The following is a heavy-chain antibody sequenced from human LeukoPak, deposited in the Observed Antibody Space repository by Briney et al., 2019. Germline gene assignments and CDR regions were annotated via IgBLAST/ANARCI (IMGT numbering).Heavy chain of an antibody. CDR2: IRNDWSDT. CDR1: GFTFSDNG. J-gene: IGHJ6*01. CDR3: VKDNPVCHV. V-gene: IGHV3-30*02. Sequence: PGGSLGLSCTASGFTFSDNGMHWARQAPGKGLEWVAFIRNDWSDTYYADSVKGRFTISRDNANNTLYLQMNSLTTEDTAVYYCVKDNPVCHVWGKGTTVAVSS. D-gene: IGHD2-2*01.